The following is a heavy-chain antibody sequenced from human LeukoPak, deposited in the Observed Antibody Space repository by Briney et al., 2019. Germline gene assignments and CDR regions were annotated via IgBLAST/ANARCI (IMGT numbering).Heavy chain of an antibody. Sequence: GASVKVSCKPSGYTFTGYYMHWVRQAPGQGREWMGWINPNSGGTNYAQKFQGWVTMTRHTSISTAYMELSRLRSNDTAVYYCARESSVASGDYWGQGTLVTVSS. D-gene: IGHD6-19*01. CDR3: ARESSVASGDY. CDR1: GYTFTGYY. V-gene: IGHV1-2*04. J-gene: IGHJ4*02. CDR2: INPNSGGT.